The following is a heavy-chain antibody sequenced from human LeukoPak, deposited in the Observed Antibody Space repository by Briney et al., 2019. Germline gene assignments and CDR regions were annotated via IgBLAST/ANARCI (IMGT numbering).Heavy chain of an antibody. J-gene: IGHJ4*02. Sequence: GGSLRLSCAASGFTFSSYSMNLVRQAPGKWLAWVSYISSSSSTIYYADSVKGRFTISRDNAKNSLYLQMNSLRAEDTAVYYCARDNGWYYFDYWGQGTLVTVSS. D-gene: IGHD6-19*01. CDR3: ARDNGWYYFDY. V-gene: IGHV3-48*04. CDR1: GFTFSSYS. CDR2: ISSSSSTI.